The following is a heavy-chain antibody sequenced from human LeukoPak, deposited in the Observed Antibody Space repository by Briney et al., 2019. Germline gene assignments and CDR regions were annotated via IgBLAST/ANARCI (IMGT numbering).Heavy chain of an antibody. CDR3: ATDPARGIR. CDR2: IKSKTDGGTT. CDR1: GLTFSNAW. Sequence: GGSLRLSCAASGLTFSNAWMSWVRQAPGKGLEWVGRIKSKTDGGTTDYAAPVKGRFTISRDDSRNTLYLQMNSLKTEDTAVYYCATDPARGIRWGQGSLVTVSS. D-gene: IGHD3-10*01. J-gene: IGHJ4*02. V-gene: IGHV3-15*01.